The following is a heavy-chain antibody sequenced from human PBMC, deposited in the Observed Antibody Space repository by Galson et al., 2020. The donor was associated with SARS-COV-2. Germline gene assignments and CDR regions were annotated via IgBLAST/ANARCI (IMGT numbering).Heavy chain of an antibody. CDR1: GDSISSGGYY. J-gene: IGHJ5*02. D-gene: IGHD3-10*01. CDR2: IFYSGST. V-gene: IGHV4-31*03. CDR3: ASSTMVQGAGFDP. Sequence: SETLSLTCTVSGDSISSGGYYWSWIRQHPGKGLEWIGYIFYSGSTYYTPSLNSRLTISVDTSKNHFSLRLSSVTAADTAVYYCASSTMVQGAGFDPWSQGTLVTVSS.